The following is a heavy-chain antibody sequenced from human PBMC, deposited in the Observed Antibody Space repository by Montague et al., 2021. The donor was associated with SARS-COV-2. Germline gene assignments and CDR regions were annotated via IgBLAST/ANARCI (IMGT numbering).Heavy chain of an antibody. CDR3: ARGLLGYFFD. CDR2: FNYTGST. D-gene: IGHD2-21*01. V-gene: IGHV4-34*01. CDR1: GGSFSEYY. J-gene: IGHJ6*02. Sequence: SETLSLTCTVFGGSFSEYYWTWIRQSPGKGLEWIGEFNYTGSTNYNPSLKSRVTISVDTSKKHFSLKLTSMTAADTAIYYCARGLLGYFFDWGQGTTVTVSS.